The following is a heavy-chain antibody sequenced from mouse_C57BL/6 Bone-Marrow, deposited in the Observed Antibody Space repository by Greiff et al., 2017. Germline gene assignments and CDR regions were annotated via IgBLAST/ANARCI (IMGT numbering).Heavy chain of an antibody. V-gene: IGHV7-1*01. J-gene: IGHJ1*03. CDR3: AREAPLYWYFDV. CDR1: GFTFSDFY. Sequence: EVNVVESGGGLVQSGRSLRLSCATSGFTFSDFYMEWVRQAPGKGLEWIAASRNKANDYTTEYSASVKGRFIVSRDTSKSILYLQMNALRAEDTAMYYCAREAPLYWYFDVWGTGTTVTVSS. CDR2: SRNKANDYTT. D-gene: IGHD6-1*01.